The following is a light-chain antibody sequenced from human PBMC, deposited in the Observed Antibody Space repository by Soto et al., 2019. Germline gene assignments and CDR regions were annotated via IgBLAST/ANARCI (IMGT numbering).Light chain of an antibody. CDR2: DAS. J-gene: IGKJ3*01. CDR1: QSVTKY. Sequence: EIVLTQSPGTLSLSPGERATLSCRASQSVTKYLAWYQQRPGQAPRLLIYDASNRAPGIPARFSGSGSGTDCTLTISSLEPEEVAVYYCQQRSTAMTFGPGTRVDIK. CDR3: QQRSTAMT. V-gene: IGKV3-11*01.